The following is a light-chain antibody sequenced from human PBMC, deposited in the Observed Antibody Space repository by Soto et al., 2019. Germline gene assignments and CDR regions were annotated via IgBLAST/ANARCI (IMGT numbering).Light chain of an antibody. CDR3: ISYTGSSTSYV. J-gene: IGLJ1*01. CDR1: SGDVGSYSH. CDR2: GVT. Sequence: QSVLTQPASVSGSPGQSITISCSGTSGDVGSYSHVAWYQQFPGKTPKLIIYGVTYRPSGVSHRFSASKSGNTASLTISGLQAGDEADYYCISYTGSSTSYVFGTGTKGTVL. V-gene: IGLV2-14*01.